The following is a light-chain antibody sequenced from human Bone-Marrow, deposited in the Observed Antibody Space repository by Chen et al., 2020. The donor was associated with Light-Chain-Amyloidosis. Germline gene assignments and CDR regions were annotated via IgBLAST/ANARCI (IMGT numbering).Light chain of an antibody. V-gene: IGKV3-20*01. Sequence: EIVFTQSPGTLSLSPGEGSNLSCMASQTISSNYLNWYQQKLGQAPRLLIYGSSSRATGIPDRVTGSGSGTDFTLTINRLEPEDFAMYYCQQYGTSPLTFGGGTKVEIK. CDR2: GSS. CDR3: QQYGTSPLT. J-gene: IGKJ4*01. CDR1: QTISSNY.